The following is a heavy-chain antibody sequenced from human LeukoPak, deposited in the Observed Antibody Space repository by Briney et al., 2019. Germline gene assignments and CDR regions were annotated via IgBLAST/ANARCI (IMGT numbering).Heavy chain of an antibody. CDR2: ISGSGGST. Sequence: PGGSLRLSCAASGFTFSNYAMSWVRQAPGKGLEWVSAISGSGGSTYYTDSVKGRFALSRDNSKNTLYLQMNSLRAEDTAVYYCAKDGLGGGYDFDYWGQGTLVTVSS. J-gene: IGHJ4*02. CDR3: AKDGLGGGYDFDY. V-gene: IGHV3-23*01. D-gene: IGHD5-12*01. CDR1: GFTFSNYA.